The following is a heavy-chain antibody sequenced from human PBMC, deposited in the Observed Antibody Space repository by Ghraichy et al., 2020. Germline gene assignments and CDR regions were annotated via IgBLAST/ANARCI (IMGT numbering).Heavy chain of an antibody. CDR1: GFSFSSYA. Sequence: GGSLRLSCAASGFSFSSYAMNWVRQAPGKGLEWVSSIRGNGDSTYYADSVKGRFTISRDNSKNTLYLQVHSLTAEDTAVYYCAKERRPDYYDGTGYYSWNFFDYWGQGTLVTVSS. CDR2: IRGNGDST. V-gene: IGHV3-23*01. J-gene: IGHJ4*02. CDR3: AKERRPDYYDGTGYYSWNFFDY. D-gene: IGHD3-22*01.